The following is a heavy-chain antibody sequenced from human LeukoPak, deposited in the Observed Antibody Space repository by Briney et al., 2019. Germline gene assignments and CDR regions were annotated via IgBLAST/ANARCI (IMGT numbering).Heavy chain of an antibody. CDR1: GGSFSGYY. D-gene: IGHD1-20*01. V-gene: IGHV4-34*01. CDR3: ARVQPYNWNYMDY. Sequence: KPSETLSLTCAVYGGSFSGYYWSWIRQPPGKGLEWIGEINHSGSTNYNPSLKSRVTISVDTSKNQFSLKLSSVTAADTAAYYCARVQPYNWNYMDYWGQGTLVTVSS. CDR2: INHSGST. J-gene: IGHJ4*02.